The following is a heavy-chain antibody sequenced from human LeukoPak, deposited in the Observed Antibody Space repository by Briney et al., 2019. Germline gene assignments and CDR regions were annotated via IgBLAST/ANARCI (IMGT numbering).Heavy chain of an antibody. V-gene: IGHV3-30*18. J-gene: IGHJ4*02. D-gene: IGHD6-13*01. Sequence: GGSLRLSCAASEFTFSSYGMHWVRQAPGKGLEWVAVISYDGSNKYYADSVKGRFTISRDNSKNTLYLQMNSLRAEDTAVYYCAKEGAAAAGTFDYWGQGTLVTVSS. CDR2: ISYDGSNK. CDR1: EFTFSSYG. CDR3: AKEGAAAAGTFDY.